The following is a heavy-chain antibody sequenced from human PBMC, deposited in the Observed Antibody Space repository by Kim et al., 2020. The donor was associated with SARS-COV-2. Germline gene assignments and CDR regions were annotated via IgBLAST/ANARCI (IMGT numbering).Heavy chain of an antibody. CDR3: ARGQAYCGGDCYPREGHDAFDI. CDR1: GFTVSSNY. Sequence: GGSLRLSCAASGFTVSSNYMSWVRQAPGKGLEWVSVIYSGGSTYYADSVKGRFTISRDNSKNTLYLQMNSLRAEDTAVYYCARGQAYCGGDCYPREGHDAFDIWGQGTMVTVSS. J-gene: IGHJ3*02. CDR2: IYSGGST. V-gene: IGHV3-66*01. D-gene: IGHD2-21*02.